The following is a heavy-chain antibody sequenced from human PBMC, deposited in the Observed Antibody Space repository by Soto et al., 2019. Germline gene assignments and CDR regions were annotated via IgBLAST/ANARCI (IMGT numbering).Heavy chain of an antibody. CDR3: ARSVPIFGLPCLGA. Sequence: RWARHAKKQGLEWMGGIIPIFGTANYAQKFQGRVTITADESTSTAYMELSSLRSEDTAVYYCARSVPIFGLPCLGAWGQPPLGTV. V-gene: IGHV1-69*01. J-gene: IGHJ3*01. D-gene: IGHD3-3*01. CDR2: IIPIFGTA.